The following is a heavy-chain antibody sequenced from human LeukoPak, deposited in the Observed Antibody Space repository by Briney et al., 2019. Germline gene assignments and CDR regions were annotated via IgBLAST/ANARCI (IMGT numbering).Heavy chain of an antibody. Sequence: PGGSLRLSCAASGFTFSTYEMAWVRQAPGKGLEWVAYISRSGGNIYYADSVKGRFTISRDNAKESLYLQMTSLTAEDTAVYYCARDRGAYCGGDCYLGFDYWGRGTLVTVSS. V-gene: IGHV3-48*03. CDR3: ARDRGAYCGGDCYLGFDY. D-gene: IGHD2-21*02. CDR2: ISRSGGNI. CDR1: GFTFSTYE. J-gene: IGHJ4*01.